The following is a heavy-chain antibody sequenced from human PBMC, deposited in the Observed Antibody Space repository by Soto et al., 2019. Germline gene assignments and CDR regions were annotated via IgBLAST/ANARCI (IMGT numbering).Heavy chain of an antibody. D-gene: IGHD3-10*01. J-gene: IGHJ4*02. CDR1: GFTFSRHW. CDR3: TRDIGGKGAY. V-gene: IGHV3-74*01. Sequence: EVQLVESGGGLVQPGGSLRLSCATSGFTFSRHWMHWVRQVPGKGLLWVSRIDEYGNTINYADSVRGRFTISRDNARNTLYLEMNSLRAEDTALYYCTRDIGGKGAYWGPGTLVTVSS. CDR2: IDEYGNTI.